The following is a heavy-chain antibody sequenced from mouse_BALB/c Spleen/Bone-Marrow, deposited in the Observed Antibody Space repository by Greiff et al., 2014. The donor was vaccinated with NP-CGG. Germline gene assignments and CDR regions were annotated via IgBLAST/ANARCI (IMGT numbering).Heavy chain of an antibody. J-gene: IGHJ1*01. CDR1: GYSFTGYY. Sequence: EVKLVESGPELVKPGASVKISCKASGYSFTGYYMHWVEQSHVKSLEWIGRINPYNGATSYNQNFKDKASLTVDKSSSTAYMELHSLTSEDSAVYYCARGYGNYDYWYFDVWGAGTTVTVSS. D-gene: IGHD2-1*01. CDR3: ARGYGNYDYWYFDV. CDR2: INPYNGAT. V-gene: IGHV1-31*01.